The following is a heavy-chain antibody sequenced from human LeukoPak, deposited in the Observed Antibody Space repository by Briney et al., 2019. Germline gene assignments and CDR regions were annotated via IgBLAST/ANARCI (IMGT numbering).Heavy chain of an antibody. V-gene: IGHV3-66*02. D-gene: IGHD6-19*01. Sequence: GGSLRLSCAASGFTVSSNYMSWVRRAPGKGLEWVSVIYSGGSTYYADSVKGRLTISRDNSKNTLYLQMNSLRAEDTAVYYCARGLGSGRGWFFDYWGQGTLVTVSS. J-gene: IGHJ4*02. CDR1: GFTVSSNY. CDR2: IYSGGST. CDR3: ARGLGSGRGWFFDY.